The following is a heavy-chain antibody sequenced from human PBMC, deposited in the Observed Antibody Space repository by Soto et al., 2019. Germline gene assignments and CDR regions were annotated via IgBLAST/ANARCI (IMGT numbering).Heavy chain of an antibody. CDR3: ARDSPNRIEARPIYTLQDAFDI. V-gene: IGHV1-18*01. Sequence: QVQLVQSGAEVKKPGASVKVSCKASGYTFTSYGISWVRQAPGQGLEWMGWISAYNGNTNYAQKLQGRVTMTTDTCTSTAYMELRSRRSDDTAVYYCARDSPNRIEARPIYTLQDAFDIWGQGTMVTVSS. D-gene: IGHD6-6*01. CDR2: ISAYNGNT. J-gene: IGHJ3*02. CDR1: GYTFTSYG.